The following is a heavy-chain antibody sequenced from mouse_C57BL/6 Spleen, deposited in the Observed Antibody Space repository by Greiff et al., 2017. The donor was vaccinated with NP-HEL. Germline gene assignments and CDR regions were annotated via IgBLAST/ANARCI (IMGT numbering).Heavy chain of an antibody. Sequence: QVQLQQPGAELVMPGASVKLSCKASGYTFTSYWMHWVKQRPGQGLEWIGEIDPSDSYTNYNQKFTGKSTLTVDKSSSTAYMQLSSLTSEDSAVYYCARVTAQAFYFDYWGQGTTLTVSS. J-gene: IGHJ2*01. V-gene: IGHV1-69*01. CDR3: ARVTAQAFYFDY. CDR2: IDPSDSYT. D-gene: IGHD3-2*02. CDR1: GYTFTSYW.